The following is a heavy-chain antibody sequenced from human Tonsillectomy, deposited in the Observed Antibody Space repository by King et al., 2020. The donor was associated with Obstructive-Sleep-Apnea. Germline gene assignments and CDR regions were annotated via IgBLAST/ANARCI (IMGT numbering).Heavy chain of an antibody. V-gene: IGHV4-30-4*01. Sequence: VQLQESGPGLVKPSQTLSLTCSVSGGPLSSSLYYWGWIRQPPGKGLECIGDISDSGSAHYNPSLKIRITMSLYTPKNQCSLKLASLTAADTAVYYCARMTGGNSHGRNWYFDLWGRGTLVTVSS. D-gene: IGHD5-18*01. J-gene: IGHJ2*01. CDR3: ARMTGGNSHGRNWYFDL. CDR1: GGPLSSSLYY. CDR2: ISDSGSA.